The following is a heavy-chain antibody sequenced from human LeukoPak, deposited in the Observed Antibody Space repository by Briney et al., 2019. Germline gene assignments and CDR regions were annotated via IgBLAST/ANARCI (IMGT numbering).Heavy chain of an antibody. D-gene: IGHD3-22*01. CDR2: ISGSGGST. Sequence: GGSLRLSXAASGFTFSSYAMSWVRQAPGKGLEWVSAISGSGGSTYYADSVKGRFTISRDNSKSTLYLQMNSLRAEDTAVYYCAKVSPPYDSSGYGPYYFDYWGQGTLVTVSS. CDR1: GFTFSSYA. CDR3: AKVSPPYDSSGYGPYYFDY. J-gene: IGHJ4*02. V-gene: IGHV3-23*01.